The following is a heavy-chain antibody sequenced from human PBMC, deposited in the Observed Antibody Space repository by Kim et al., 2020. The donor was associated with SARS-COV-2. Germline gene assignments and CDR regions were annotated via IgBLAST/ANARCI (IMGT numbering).Heavy chain of an antibody. CDR2: ISRSGDNI. V-gene: IGHV3-23*01. Sequence: GESLKISCAASGFPFSDHAMTWVRQAPGKGLEWVSGISRSGDNIYYGDSVKGRFTVSRDNSRNTLYLQMSSLRVEDTATYFCAYSSSWFYGLDVWGQGTTVAVSS. CDR1: GFPFSDHA. D-gene: IGHD6-13*01. CDR3: AYSSSWFYGLDV. J-gene: IGHJ6*02.